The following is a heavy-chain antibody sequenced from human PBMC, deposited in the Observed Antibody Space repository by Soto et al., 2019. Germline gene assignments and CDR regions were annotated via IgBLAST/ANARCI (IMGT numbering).Heavy chain of an antibody. Sequence: ASVKVSCKVSGYTLTELSIHWVRQTPGEGLEGMGGFDLENGETIYAQRFQGRVTMTEESSADTPYMELSSLRSEDTAVYYSGIEVRRSNDFDLWGQGTMVTVSS. CDR2: FDLENGET. V-gene: IGHV1-24*01. CDR1: GYTLTELS. J-gene: IGHJ5*02. CDR3: GIEVRRSNDFDL. D-gene: IGHD3-10*01.